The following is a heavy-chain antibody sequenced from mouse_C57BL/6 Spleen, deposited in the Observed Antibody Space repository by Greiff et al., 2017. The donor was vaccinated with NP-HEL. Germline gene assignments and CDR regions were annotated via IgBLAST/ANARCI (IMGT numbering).Heavy chain of an antibody. Sequence: VQLQQSGAELVRPGASVTLSCKASGYTFTDYEMHWVKQTPVHGLEWIGAIDPETGGTAYNQKFKGKAILTADKSSSTAYMELRSLTSEDSAVYYCTRVSGYPFAYWGQGTLVTVSA. CDR3: TRVSGYPFAY. V-gene: IGHV1-15*01. D-gene: IGHD3-2*02. CDR2: IDPETGGT. CDR1: GYTFTDYE. J-gene: IGHJ3*01.